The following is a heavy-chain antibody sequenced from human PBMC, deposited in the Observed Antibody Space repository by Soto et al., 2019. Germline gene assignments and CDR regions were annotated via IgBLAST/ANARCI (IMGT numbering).Heavy chain of an antibody. J-gene: IGHJ6*02. V-gene: IGHV1-69*13. Sequence: ASVKVSCKASGGTFSSYAISWVRQAPGQGLEWMGGIIPIFGTANYAQKFQGRVTITADESTSTAYMELSSLRSEDTAVYYCATEARVLRYFDWLLYAPQYYYSMDVWGQGTTVTVSS. CDR1: GGTFSSYA. D-gene: IGHD3-9*01. CDR2: IIPIFGTA. CDR3: ATEARVLRYFDWLLYAPQYYYSMDV.